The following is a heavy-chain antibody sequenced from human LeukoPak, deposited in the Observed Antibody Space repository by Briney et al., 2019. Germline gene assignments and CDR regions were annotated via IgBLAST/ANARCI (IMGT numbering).Heavy chain of an antibody. V-gene: IGHV4-34*01. CDR3: ARGLGYCSGGSCYTIIHYYYYGMDV. D-gene: IGHD2-15*01. Sequence: PSETLSLTCAVYGGSFSGYYWSWIRQPPGKGLEWIGEINHSGSTNYNPSLKSRVTISVDTSKNRFSLKLSSVTAADTAVYYCARGLGYCSGGSCYTIIHYYYYGMDVWGQGTTVTVSS. CDR2: INHSGST. CDR1: GGSFSGYY. J-gene: IGHJ6*02.